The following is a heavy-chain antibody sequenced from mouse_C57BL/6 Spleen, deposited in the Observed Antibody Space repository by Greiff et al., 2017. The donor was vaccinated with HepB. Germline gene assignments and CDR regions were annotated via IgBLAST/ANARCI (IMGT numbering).Heavy chain of an antibody. CDR1: GYSITSGYY. D-gene: IGHD2-4*01. CDR2: ISYDGSN. V-gene: IGHV3-6*01. CDR3: ARLYYDYGGFAY. J-gene: IGHJ3*01. Sequence: EVQLQQSGPGLVKPSQSLSLTCSVTGYSITSGYYWNWIRQFPGNKLEWMGYISYDGSNNYNPSLKNRISITRDTSKKQFFLKLNSVTTEDTATYYCARLYYDYGGFAYWGQGTLVTVSA.